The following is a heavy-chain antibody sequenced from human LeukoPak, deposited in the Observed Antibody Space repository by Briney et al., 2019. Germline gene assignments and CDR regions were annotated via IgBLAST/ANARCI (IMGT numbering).Heavy chain of an antibody. J-gene: IGHJ3*01. D-gene: IGHD3-16*01. CDR2: ISYDGSNK. CDR3: ARPAYTAAYDL. Sequence: GGSLRLSCAASGFTFSSYAMHWVRQAPGKGLEWVAVISYDGSNKYYADSVKGRFTISRDNSKNTLYLQMNSLRAEDTAVYYCARPAYTAAYDLWGQGTMVTVSS. CDR1: GFTFSSYA. V-gene: IGHV3-30-3*01.